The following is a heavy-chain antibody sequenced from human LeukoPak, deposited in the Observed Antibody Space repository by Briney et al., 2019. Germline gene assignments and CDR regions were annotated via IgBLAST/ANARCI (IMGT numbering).Heavy chain of an antibody. CDR1: GFTFSSYA. D-gene: IGHD7-27*01. V-gene: IGHV3-64D*06. J-gene: IGHJ4*02. Sequence: PGGSLRLSCSASGFTFSSYAMHWVRQAPGKGLEYVSSITSNGDTTYYTDSVKGRFTVSRDNSKNTLYHQMSSLRAEDTAVYYCLKDRLGTGDYWGQGTLVSVSS. CDR3: LKDRLGTGDY. CDR2: ITSNGDTT.